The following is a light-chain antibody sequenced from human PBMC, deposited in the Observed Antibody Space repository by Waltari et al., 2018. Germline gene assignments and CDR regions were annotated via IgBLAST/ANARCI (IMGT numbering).Light chain of an antibody. CDR2: DAS. CDR1: KDIRKK. Sequence: IQMTQSPSSLSASIGARVTITCRASKDIRKKLSWFQKRPGKAPKLLIYDASNLEAGVPSRFSGTWSGTDFSLTISSLQPEDSATYYCQHYNNLPYTFSRGTKLQIK. J-gene: IGKJ2*01. V-gene: IGKV1-33*01. CDR3: QHYNNLPYT.